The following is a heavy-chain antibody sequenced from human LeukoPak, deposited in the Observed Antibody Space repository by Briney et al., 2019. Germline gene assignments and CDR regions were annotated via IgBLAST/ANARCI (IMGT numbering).Heavy chain of an antibody. Sequence: GGSLRLSCATSGFTFSGYGIHWVRQAPGKGLEWVAFIRDDGSKTYYADSVKGRFTISRDNSQNTLYLQMNSLRAEDTAVYYCAKDCTSCYGMLQLWLRQHGLPDYWGQGTLVTVSS. V-gene: IGHV3-30*02. J-gene: IGHJ4*02. CDR2: IRDDGSKT. CDR1: GFTFSGYG. D-gene: IGHD5-18*01. CDR3: AKDCTSCYGMLQLWLRQHGLPDY.